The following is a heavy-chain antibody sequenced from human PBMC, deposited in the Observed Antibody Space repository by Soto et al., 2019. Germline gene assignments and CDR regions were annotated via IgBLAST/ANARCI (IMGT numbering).Heavy chain of an antibody. J-gene: IGHJ5*01. CDR1: GYTFTSYD. CDR2: INPNSGGT. CDR3: ASKRRRDCGGDCYLDNW. Sequence: ASVKVSCKASGYTFTSYDISWVRQAPGQGLEWMGWINPNSGGTNYAQKFQGWVTMTRDTSISTAYMELSRLRSDDTVVYYCASKRRRDCGGDCYLDNW. D-gene: IGHD2-21*02. V-gene: IGHV1-2*04.